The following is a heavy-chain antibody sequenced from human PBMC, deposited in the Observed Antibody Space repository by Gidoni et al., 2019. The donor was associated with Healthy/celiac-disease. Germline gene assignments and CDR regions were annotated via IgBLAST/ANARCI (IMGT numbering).Heavy chain of an antibody. J-gene: IGHJ6*02. CDR1: GYTFTSYY. CDR3: ARDGSGSYHYYYGMDV. D-gene: IGHD1-26*01. Sequence: QVQLVQSGAEVKKPGASVKVSCKASGYTFTSYYMHWVRQAPGQGLEWMGIIKPSGGSTSYAQKFQGRVTMTRDTSTSTVYMELSSLRSEDTAVYYCARDGSGSYHYYYGMDVWGQGTTVTVSS. CDR2: IKPSGGST. V-gene: IGHV1-46*03.